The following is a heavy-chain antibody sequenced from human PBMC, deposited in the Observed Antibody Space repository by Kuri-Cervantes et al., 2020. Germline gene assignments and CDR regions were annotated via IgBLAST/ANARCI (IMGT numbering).Heavy chain of an antibody. CDR2: IWYDGSNK. J-gene: IGHJ4*02. D-gene: IGHD5-24*01. V-gene: IGHV3-33*01. CDR3: ARTPEMAIYFDY. CDR1: GFTFSSYG. Sequence: GESLKISCAASGFTFSSYGMHWVRQAPGKGLEWVAVIWYDGSNKYYADSVKGRFTIPRDNSKNTLYLQMNSLRAEDTAVYYCARTPEMAIYFDYWGQGTLVTVSS.